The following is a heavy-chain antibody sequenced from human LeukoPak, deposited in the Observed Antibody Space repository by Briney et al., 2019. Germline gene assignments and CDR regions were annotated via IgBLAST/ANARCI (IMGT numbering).Heavy chain of an antibody. CDR1: GFTFSTYA. J-gene: IGHJ4*02. CDR2: IKQDGSEK. Sequence: GGSLRLSCAGSGFTFSTYAMHWVRQAPGKGLEWVANIKQDGSEKYYVDSVKGRFTISRDNAKNSLYLQMNSLRAEDTAVYYCAGTIVGKWAIDYWGQGTLVTVSS. V-gene: IGHV3-7*03. CDR3: AGTIVGKWAIDY. D-gene: IGHD3-22*01.